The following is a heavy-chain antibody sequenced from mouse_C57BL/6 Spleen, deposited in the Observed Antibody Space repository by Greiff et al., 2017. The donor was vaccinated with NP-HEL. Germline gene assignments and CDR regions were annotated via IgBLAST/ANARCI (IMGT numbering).Heavy chain of an antibody. D-gene: IGHD2-9*01. Sequence: VQLQQSGAELVRPGTSVKVSCKASGYAFTNYLIEWVKQRPGQGLEWIGVINPGSGGTNYNEKFKGKATLTADKSSSTAYMQLSSLTSEDSAVYFCARSYYGSYFDYWGQGTTLTVSS. CDR1: GYAFTNYL. CDR2: INPGSGGT. CDR3: ARSYYGSYFDY. V-gene: IGHV1-54*01. J-gene: IGHJ2*01.